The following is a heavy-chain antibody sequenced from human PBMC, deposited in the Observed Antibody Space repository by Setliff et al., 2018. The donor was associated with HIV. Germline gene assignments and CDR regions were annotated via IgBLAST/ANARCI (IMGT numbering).Heavy chain of an antibody. D-gene: IGHD3-10*01. Sequence: LSLTCAVYGGSFSDYYWTWIRQSPGKGLEWTGEINHSGSTNYNPSLKSRVTISVDTSKNQFSLGLSSVTAADTAVYYCARGRDYYGSGSYFNGRANSYYFMDVWGKGTTVTVSS. CDR2: INHSGST. CDR1: GGSFSDYY. CDR3: ARGRDYYGSGSYFNGRANSYYFMDV. J-gene: IGHJ6*03. V-gene: IGHV4-34*01.